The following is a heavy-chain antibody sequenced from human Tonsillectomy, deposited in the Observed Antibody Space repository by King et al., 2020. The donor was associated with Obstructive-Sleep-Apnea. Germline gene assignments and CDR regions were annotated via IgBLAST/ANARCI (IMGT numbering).Heavy chain of an antibody. CDR3: TRDLGYYDTSGYLGFY. CDR2: IRRKVYGGTT. D-gene: IGHD3-22*01. V-gene: IGHV3-49*03. J-gene: IGHJ4*02. CDR1: GFTFGDYG. Sequence: VQLVESGGGLVQPGRSLRLSCTASGFTFGDYGMSWFRQAPGKGLEWVGFIRRKVYGGTTEYAESVKGRFTISRDDSKSIAYLQMTSLKTEDTAVYYCTRDLGYYDTSGYLGFYWGQGTLVTVSS.